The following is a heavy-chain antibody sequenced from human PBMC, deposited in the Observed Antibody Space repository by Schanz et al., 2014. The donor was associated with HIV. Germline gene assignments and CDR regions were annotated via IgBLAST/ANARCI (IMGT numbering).Heavy chain of an antibody. CDR3: VQGHYFPYNWDYGKTSPLEH. D-gene: IGHD1-7*01. CDR1: GLTLSSYG. V-gene: IGHV3-7*03. CDR2: INQDGSEK. J-gene: IGHJ4*02. Sequence: EVQVLESGGDLVQPGGSLRLSCAASGLTLSSYGMSWVRQAPGKGLEWVANINQDGSEKYYVDSVKGRFTISRDNAKNSVYLQMNSLRAEDTAIYYCVQGHYFPYNWDYGKTSPLEHWGQGTLVTVSS.